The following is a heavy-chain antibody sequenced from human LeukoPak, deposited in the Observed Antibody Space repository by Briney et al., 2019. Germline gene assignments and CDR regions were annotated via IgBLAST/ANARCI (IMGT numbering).Heavy chain of an antibody. J-gene: IGHJ4*02. Sequence: GGPLRLSCAASGFTFSSYGMHWVRQAPGKGLEWVAVIWYDGSNKYYADSVKGRFTISRDNSKNTLYLQMNSLRAEDTAVYYCAKILPMYSSSWQVSIDYWGQGTLVTVSS. V-gene: IGHV3-33*06. CDR1: GFTFSSYG. CDR3: AKILPMYSSSWQVSIDY. D-gene: IGHD6-13*01. CDR2: IWYDGSNK.